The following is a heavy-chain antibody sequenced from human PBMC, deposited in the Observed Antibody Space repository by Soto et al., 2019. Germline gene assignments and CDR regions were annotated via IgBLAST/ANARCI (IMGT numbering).Heavy chain of an antibody. V-gene: IGHV3-23*01. D-gene: IGHD6-13*01. CDR1: GFTFSLYA. CDR3: AKVSAEAAAGIGVYFDY. Sequence: PGGSLRLSCAASGFTFSLYAMTWVRQAPGKGLEWVSGLSGSGGNTYYADSVKGRFTISRDNSNNKVHLQMNSLGAEDTALYYCAKVSAEAAAGIGVYFDYWGQGTLVTVSS. CDR2: LSGSGGNT. J-gene: IGHJ4*02.